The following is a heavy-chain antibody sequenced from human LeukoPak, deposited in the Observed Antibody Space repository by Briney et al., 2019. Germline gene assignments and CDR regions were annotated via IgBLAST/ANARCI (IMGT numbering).Heavy chain of an antibody. V-gene: IGHV3-48*01. CDR1: GFTFSSYE. Sequence: GGSLRLSCAASGFTFSSYEMNWVRQAPGKGLEWVSYISSSSSTIYYADSVKGRFTISRDNAKNSLYMQMNSLRGDDTAVYYCAKDGTSYYYIYYWGQGTLVTVSS. CDR2: ISSSSSTI. J-gene: IGHJ4*02. D-gene: IGHD2/OR15-2a*01. CDR3: AKDGTSYYYIYY.